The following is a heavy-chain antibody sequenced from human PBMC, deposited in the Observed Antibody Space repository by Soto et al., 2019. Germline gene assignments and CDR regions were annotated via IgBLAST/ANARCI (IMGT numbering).Heavy chain of an antibody. D-gene: IGHD6-6*01. CDR1: GFTFSSYA. V-gene: IGHV3-23*01. Sequence: QPGGSLRLSCAASGFTFSSYAMSWVRQAPGKGLEWVSAISGSGGSTYYADTVKGRFTISRDNSKNTLYLQMNSLRAEYMAVYYFANEGDSSSSLNYFDYWGQGTLVTVSS. CDR3: ANEGDSSSSLNYFDY. CDR2: ISGSGGST. J-gene: IGHJ4*02.